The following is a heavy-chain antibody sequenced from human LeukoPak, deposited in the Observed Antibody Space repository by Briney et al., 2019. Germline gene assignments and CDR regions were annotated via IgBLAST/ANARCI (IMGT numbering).Heavy chain of an antibody. CDR2: INPSSGGT. J-gene: IGHJ4*02. CDR3: ARVGYGDYDFDY. V-gene: IGHV1-2*02. D-gene: IGHD4-17*01. CDR1: GYTFTGYY. Sequence: GASVKVSCKASGYTFTGYYMHWVRQAPGQGLEWMGWINPSSGGTNYAQKFQGRVTMTRDTSISTAYMELSRLRSDDTAVYYCARVGYGDYDFDYWGQGTLVTVSS.